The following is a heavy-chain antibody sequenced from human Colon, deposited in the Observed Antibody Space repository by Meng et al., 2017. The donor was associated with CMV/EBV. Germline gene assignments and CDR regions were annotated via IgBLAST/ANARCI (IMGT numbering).Heavy chain of an antibody. Sequence: GGSLRLSCTASGFTVSSNYMSWVRQAPGKGLEWVSVIYSGGSTYYADSVKGRFTISRDNSKNTLYLQMNSLRAEDTAVFDCARDIPFDPWGQGTLVTVSS. J-gene: IGHJ5*02. CDR2: IYSGGST. D-gene: IGHD2-15*01. V-gene: IGHV3-66*02. CDR3: ARDIPFDP. CDR1: GFTVSSNY.